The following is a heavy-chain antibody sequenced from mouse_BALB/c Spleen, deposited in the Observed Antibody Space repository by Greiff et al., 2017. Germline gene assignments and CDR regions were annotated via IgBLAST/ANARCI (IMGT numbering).Heavy chain of an antibody. Sequence: QVQLQQSGAELAKPGASVKMSCKASGYTFTSYWMHWVKQRPGQGLEWIGYINPSTGYTEYNQKFKDKATLTADKSSSTAYMQLSSLTSEDSAVYYCARNWDDAMDYWGQGTSVTVSS. CDR3: ARNWDDAMDY. J-gene: IGHJ4*01. CDR2: INPSTGYT. D-gene: IGHD4-1*01. V-gene: IGHV1-7*01. CDR1: GYTFTSYW.